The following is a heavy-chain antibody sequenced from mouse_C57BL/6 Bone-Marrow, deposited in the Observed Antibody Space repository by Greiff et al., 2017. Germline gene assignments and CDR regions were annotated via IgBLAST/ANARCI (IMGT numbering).Heavy chain of an antibody. V-gene: IGHV5-6*02. CDR3: ARRGYYYGSSFYFDY. J-gene: IGHJ2*01. Sequence: EVKVVESGGDLVKPGGSLKLSCAASGFTFSSYGMSWVRQTPDKRLEWVATISSGGSYTYYPDNVKGRFTISRDNAKNTLYLQISSLKSEDTAMYYCARRGYYYGSSFYFDYWGQGTTRTVSS. CDR2: ISSGGSYT. D-gene: IGHD1-1*01. CDR1: GFTFSSYG.